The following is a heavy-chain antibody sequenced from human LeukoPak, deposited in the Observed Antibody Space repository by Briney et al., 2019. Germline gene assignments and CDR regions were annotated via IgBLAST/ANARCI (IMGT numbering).Heavy chain of an antibody. CDR2: ISAYNGNT. V-gene: IGHV1-18*04. D-gene: IGHD5-12*01. Sequence: ASVRVSCKASGYTLTVYYMHWVRQAPGQGLEWMGWISAYNGNTNYAQKLQGRVTMTTDTSTSTAYMELRSLRSDDTAVYYGARDPPLLVATIKDYWGQGTLVTVSS. J-gene: IGHJ4*02. CDR3: ARDPPLLVATIKDY. CDR1: GYTLTVYY.